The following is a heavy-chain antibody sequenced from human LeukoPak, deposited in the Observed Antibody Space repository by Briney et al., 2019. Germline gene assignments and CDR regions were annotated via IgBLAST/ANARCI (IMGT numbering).Heavy chain of an antibody. CDR3: ARGPLVRGVYFDY. Sequence: GGSLRLSCTASGFTVSDNYMSWVRQAPGKGLEWVSVIYSGGNTFYLDSVKGRFTISRDDSKNTLYLQMNSLRAEDTAVYYCARGPLVRGVYFDYWGQVTLVTVSA. V-gene: IGHV3-53*01. J-gene: IGHJ4*02. D-gene: IGHD3-10*01. CDR2: IYSGGNT. CDR1: GFTVSDNY.